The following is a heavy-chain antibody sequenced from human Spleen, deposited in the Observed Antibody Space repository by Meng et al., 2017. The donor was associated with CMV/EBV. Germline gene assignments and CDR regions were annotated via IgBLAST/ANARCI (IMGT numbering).Heavy chain of an antibody. D-gene: IGHD3-10*01. CDR1: GGTFSSYA. Sequence: ASVKVSCKASGGTFSSYAISWVRQAPGQGLEWMGRIKPNSGGTNYAQKFQGRVTMTRDTSISTAYMELRGLRSDDTAVYFCARDAVSHYFGHGGAPDSWGQGTLVTVSS. V-gene: IGHV1-2*06. CDR2: IKPNSGGT. J-gene: IGHJ4*02. CDR3: ARDAVSHYFGHGGAPDS.